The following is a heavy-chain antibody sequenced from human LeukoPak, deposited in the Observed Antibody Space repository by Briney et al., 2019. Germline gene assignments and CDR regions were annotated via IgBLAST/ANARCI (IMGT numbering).Heavy chain of an antibody. CDR1: GASITSYY. CDR3: ASSLDASGWYFGVY. V-gene: IGHV4-59*01. CDR2: IYYRGSA. D-gene: IGHD6-19*01. Sequence: SETLSLTSTVSGASITSYYWSWIRQPPGKGLEWIGYIYYRGSANYSPSLKSRVTISLDTSKNQFSLNLNSVTAADSALYFCASSLDASGWYFGVYWGQGTLVTVSS. J-gene: IGHJ4*02.